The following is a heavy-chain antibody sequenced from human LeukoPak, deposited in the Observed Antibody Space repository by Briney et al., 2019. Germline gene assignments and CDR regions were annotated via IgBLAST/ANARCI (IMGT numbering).Heavy chain of an antibody. CDR2: MNPNSGDT. J-gene: IGHJ4*02. Sequence: GASVKVSCKASGYTFINYDINWVRQATGQGLEWMGWMNPNSGDTGYAQKFQGRITMTRSTSISIAYMELSGLRSEDTAVYYCARKTLHFDYWGQGTRVTVSS. V-gene: IGHV1-8*01. CDR1: GYTFINYD. CDR3: ARKTLHFDY.